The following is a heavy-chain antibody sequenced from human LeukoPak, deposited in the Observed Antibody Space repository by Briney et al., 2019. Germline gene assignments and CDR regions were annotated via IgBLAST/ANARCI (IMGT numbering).Heavy chain of an antibody. CDR3: ARVAVAGYVDVHYYYYYGMDV. CDR2: INPSGGST. CDR1: GYTFTSYY. Sequence: ASVKVSCKASGYTFTSYYMHWVRQAPGQGLEWMGIINPSGGSTSYAQKFQGRVTMTRDTSTSTVYMELSSLRSEDTAVYYCARVAVAGYVDVHYYYYYGMDVWGQGTTVTVSS. V-gene: IGHV1-46*01. D-gene: IGHD6-19*01. J-gene: IGHJ6*02.